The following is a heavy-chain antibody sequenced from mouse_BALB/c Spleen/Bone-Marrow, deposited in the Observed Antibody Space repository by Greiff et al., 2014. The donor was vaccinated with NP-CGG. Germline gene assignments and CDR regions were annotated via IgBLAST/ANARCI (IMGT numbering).Heavy chain of an antibody. Sequence: LVESGAELARPGASVKLSCKASGYTFTSYWMQWVKQRPGQGLEWIGAIYPGDGDTRYTQKFKGKATLTADKSSSTAYMQLSGLASEDSAVYYCASQGDYGSFDYWGQGTTLTVSS. CDR1: GYTFTSYW. J-gene: IGHJ2*01. D-gene: IGHD1-1*02. CDR3: ASQGDYGSFDY. V-gene: IGHV1-87*01. CDR2: IYPGDGDT.